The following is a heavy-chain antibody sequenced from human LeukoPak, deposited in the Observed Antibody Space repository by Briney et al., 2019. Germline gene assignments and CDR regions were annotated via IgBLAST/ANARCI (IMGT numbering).Heavy chain of an antibody. D-gene: IGHD1-1*01. CDR1: GFKFEDYD. Sequence: PGGSLRLSCAASGFKFEDYDMHWVRQAPGKGLEWVSGIRWNSGSMGYADSVKGRFIISRDNAKKSLHLQMNSLRHDDTALYYCAKGGWGSVVPGTEYWGRGTLVTVSS. CDR3: AKGGWGSVVPGTEY. J-gene: IGHJ4*02. CDR2: IRWNSGSM. V-gene: IGHV3-9*01.